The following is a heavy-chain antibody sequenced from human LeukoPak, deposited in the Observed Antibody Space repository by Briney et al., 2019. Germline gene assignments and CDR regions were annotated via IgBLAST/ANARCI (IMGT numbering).Heavy chain of an antibody. Sequence: GASVKVSCKASGYTFTSYDTNWVRQATGQGLEWMGWMNPNSGNTGYAQKFQGRVTMTRNTSISTAYMELSSLRSEDTAVYYCARVGQLVFEDPFDYWGQGTLVTVSS. V-gene: IGHV1-8*01. CDR2: MNPNSGNT. CDR1: GYTFTSYD. CDR3: ARVGQLVFEDPFDY. D-gene: IGHD6-6*01. J-gene: IGHJ4*02.